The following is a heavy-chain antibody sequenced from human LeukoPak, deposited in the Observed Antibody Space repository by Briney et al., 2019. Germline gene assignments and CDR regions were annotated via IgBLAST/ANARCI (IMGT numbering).Heavy chain of an antibody. CDR2: IYYSGST. Sequence: PSETLSLTCTVSGGSISSYYWSWIRQPPGKGLEWIGYIYYSGSTNYNPSLKSRVTISVDTSKNQFSLKLSSVTAADTAVYYCARHTGSWSWFDPWGQGTLVTVSS. CDR1: GGSISSYY. CDR3: ARHTGSWSWFDP. D-gene: IGHD6-13*01. J-gene: IGHJ5*02. V-gene: IGHV4-59*08.